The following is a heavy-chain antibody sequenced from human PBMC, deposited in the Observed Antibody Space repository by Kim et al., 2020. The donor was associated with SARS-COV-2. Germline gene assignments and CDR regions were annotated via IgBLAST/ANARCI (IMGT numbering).Heavy chain of an antibody. J-gene: IGHJ6*02. D-gene: IGHD6-6*01. V-gene: IGHV4-31*03. Sequence: SETLSLTCTVSGGSISSGGYYWSWIRQHPGKGLEWIGYIYYSGSTYYNPSLKSRVTISVDTSKNQFSLKLSSVTAADTAVYYCARDRLEYSSFYGMDVWGQGTTVTVSS. CDR2: IYYSGST. CDR1: GGSISSGGYY. CDR3: ARDRLEYSSFYGMDV.